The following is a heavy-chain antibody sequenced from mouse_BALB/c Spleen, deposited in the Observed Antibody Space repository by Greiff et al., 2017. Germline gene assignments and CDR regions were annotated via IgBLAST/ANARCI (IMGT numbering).Heavy chain of an antibody. Sequence: DVMLVESGGGLVKPGGSLKLSCAASGFTFSSYTMSWVRQTPEKRLEWVATISSGGSYTYYPDSVKGRFTISRDNAKNTLYLQMSSLKSEDTAMYYCTRESMGSYHYYAMDYWGQGTSVTVSS. D-gene: IGHD1-1*02. CDR3: TRESMGSYHYYAMDY. V-gene: IGHV5-6-4*01. CDR2: ISSGGSYT. CDR1: GFTFSSYT. J-gene: IGHJ4*01.